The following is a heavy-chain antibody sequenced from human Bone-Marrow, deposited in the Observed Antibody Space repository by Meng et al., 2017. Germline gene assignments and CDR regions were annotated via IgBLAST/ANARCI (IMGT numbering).Heavy chain of an antibody. V-gene: IGHV1-2*06. D-gene: IGHD6-25*01. Sequence: GQLVQAGDWVRKAGASANAAPNPSVYHFPDLCIHWWRRAPRQGLEWRGRINPKSGDTHYAQKFQARVTMTVDTSINTAYMELSGLRSDDTAMYYCARDEDISAAGKLFGDYWGQGTLVTVSS. CDR3: ARDEDISAAGKLFGDY. CDR1: VYHFPDLC. J-gene: IGHJ4*02. CDR2: INPKSGDT.